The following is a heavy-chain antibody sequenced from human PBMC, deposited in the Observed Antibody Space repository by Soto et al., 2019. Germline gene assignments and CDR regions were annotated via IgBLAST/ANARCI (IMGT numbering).Heavy chain of an antibody. Sequence: SVKVSCKASGGTLSSFINYPINCVRQAPGQGLEWMGGIVPNVGTVNYAQKFQGRVTITADKSTGTAYMELSSLRSEDTALYYCARRDTSGFPRYFDNWGQGTLVTVSS. J-gene: IGHJ4*02. CDR1: GGTLSSFINYP. CDR3: ARRDTSGFPRYFDN. V-gene: IGHV1-69*06. CDR2: IVPNVGTV. D-gene: IGHD3-3*01.